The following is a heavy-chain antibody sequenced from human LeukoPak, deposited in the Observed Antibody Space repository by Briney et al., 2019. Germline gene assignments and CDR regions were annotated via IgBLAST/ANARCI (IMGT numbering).Heavy chain of an antibody. CDR1: GFTFSSYW. V-gene: IGHV3-7*01. Sequence: SGGSLRLSCAASGFTFSSYWMGWVRQAPGKGLEWVANINQDGSEKNYVDSVKGRFTISRDNAENSLDLQMNSLRVEDTAVYYCARDAYCSGGSCYVYWGQGTLVTVSS. CDR3: ARDAYCSGGSCYVY. CDR2: INQDGSEK. D-gene: IGHD2-15*01. J-gene: IGHJ4*02.